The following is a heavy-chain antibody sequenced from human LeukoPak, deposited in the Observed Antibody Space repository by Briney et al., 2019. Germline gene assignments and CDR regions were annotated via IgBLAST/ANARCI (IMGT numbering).Heavy chain of an antibody. CDR3: ARDLMGIAYRGAFYY. D-gene: IGHD6-13*01. J-gene: IGHJ4*02. CDR1: GYTFGDYG. CDR2: TNRRGDIT. Sequence: GGSLRLSCAASGYTFGDYGMSWVRQVPGKGLEWVSGTNRRGDITGYADFVKGRFTISRDNAKNSLYLQMNSLRVEDTAVYYCARDLMGIAYRGAFYYWGQGTLVTVSS. V-gene: IGHV3-20*04.